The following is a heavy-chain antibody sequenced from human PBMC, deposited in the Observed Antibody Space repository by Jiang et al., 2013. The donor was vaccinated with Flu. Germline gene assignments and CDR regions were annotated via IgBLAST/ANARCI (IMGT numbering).Heavy chain of an antibody. CDR3: ARQVYYGSGSSPFDP. V-gene: IGHV5-51*01. CDR2: IYPGDSDT. D-gene: IGHD3-10*01. Sequence: QLLESGAEVKKPGESLKISCKGSGYSFTSYWIGWVRQMPGKGLEWMGIIYPGDSDTRYSPSFQGQVTISADKSISTAYLQWSSLKASDTAMYYCARQVYYGSGSSPFDPWGQGTLVTVSS. J-gene: IGHJ5*02. CDR1: GYSFTSYW.